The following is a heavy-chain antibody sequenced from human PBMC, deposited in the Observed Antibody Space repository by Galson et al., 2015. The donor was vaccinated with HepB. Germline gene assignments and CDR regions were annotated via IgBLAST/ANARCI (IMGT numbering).Heavy chain of an antibody. Sequence: SLRLSCAASVFTFSSYGMNWVRQAPGRGLEWISYISSASTIIYYADSVRGRFSISRDNAKDSLYLQMNSLTDEDTAVYFCASSFGGNFNYFYYGLDVWGQGTRVTVSS. V-gene: IGHV3-48*02. CDR1: VFTFSSYG. CDR3: ASSFGGNFNYFYYGLDV. D-gene: IGHD4-23*01. CDR2: ISSASTII. J-gene: IGHJ6*02.